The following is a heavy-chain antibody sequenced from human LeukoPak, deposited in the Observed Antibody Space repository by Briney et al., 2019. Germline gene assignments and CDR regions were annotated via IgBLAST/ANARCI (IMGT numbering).Heavy chain of an antibody. J-gene: IGHJ4*02. D-gene: IGHD5-12*01. V-gene: IGHV6-1*01. CDR2: KYYDSNKWNI. Sequence: SQTLSLTCAISGDSDSAAWNWFRQSPSRGLEWLGRKYYDSNKWNIDYAESVKSRIIINTDTSKNQLSMQLNSVTPEDTAVYYCARRRYYGYDGYFDSWGQGILVTVSS. CDR1: GDSDSAA. CDR3: ARRRYYGYDGYFDS.